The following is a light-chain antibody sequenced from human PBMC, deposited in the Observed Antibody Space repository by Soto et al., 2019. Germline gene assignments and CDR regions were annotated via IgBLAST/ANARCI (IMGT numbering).Light chain of an antibody. V-gene: IGKV3-20*01. Sequence: EIVLTQSPGTLSLSPGERATLSCRASQSVSSSLAWYQQKPGQAPRLLIYGASSRATGIPDRFSGSGSGTYFTLTISRLEPEDFAVYYCQQYGSSPPLTFGGGTKVEIK. CDR2: GAS. CDR3: QQYGSSPPLT. CDR1: QSVSSS. J-gene: IGKJ4*01.